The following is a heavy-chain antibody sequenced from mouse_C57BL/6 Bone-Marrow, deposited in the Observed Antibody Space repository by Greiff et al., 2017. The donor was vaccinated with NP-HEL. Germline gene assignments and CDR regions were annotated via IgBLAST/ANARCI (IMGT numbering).Heavy chain of an antibody. J-gene: IGHJ3*01. D-gene: IGHD2-2*01. V-gene: IGHV5-6*01. CDR2: ISSGGSYT. CDR1: GFTFSSYG. Sequence: EVQVVESGGDLVKPGESLKLSCAASGFTFSSYGMSWVRQTPDKRLEWVATISSGGSYTYYPDSVKGRFTISRDNAKNTLYLQMGSLKSEDTAMYYCASPYGYGVAWFAFWGQGTLVTVSA. CDR3: ASPYGYGVAWFAF.